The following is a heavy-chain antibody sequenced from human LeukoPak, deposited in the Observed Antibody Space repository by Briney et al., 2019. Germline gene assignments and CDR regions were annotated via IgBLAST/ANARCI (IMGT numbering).Heavy chain of an antibody. CDR2: ISYDGSNK. CDR3: AKGASGYDRWDYFDY. D-gene: IGHD5-12*01. Sequence: GRSLRLSCAASGFTFSSYGMHWVRQAPGKGLEWVAVISYDGSNKYYADSVKGRFTISRDNSKNTLYLQMNSLRAEDTAVYYCAKGASGYDRWDYFDYWGQGTLVTVSS. V-gene: IGHV3-30*18. J-gene: IGHJ4*02. CDR1: GFTFSSYG.